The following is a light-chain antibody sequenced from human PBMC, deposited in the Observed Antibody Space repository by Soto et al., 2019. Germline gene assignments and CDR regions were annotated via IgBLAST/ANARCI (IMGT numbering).Light chain of an antibody. V-gene: IGKV1D-16*01. Sequence: DIQMTQSPSSVSASVGDRVTITCQSSEDISTWLAWYQQKPGKAPKLLIYAASSLQSGVPSRFSGSGSGTDFTLTISSLQPDDFATYYCQQYNSYLITFGQGTRLEIK. CDR1: EDISTW. J-gene: IGKJ5*01. CDR2: AAS. CDR3: QQYNSYLIT.